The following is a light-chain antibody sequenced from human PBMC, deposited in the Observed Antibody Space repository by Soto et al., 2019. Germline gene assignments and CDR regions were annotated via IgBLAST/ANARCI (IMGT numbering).Light chain of an antibody. CDR3: CSYTNTHTLV. CDR2: EVS. J-gene: IGLJ3*02. Sequence: QSALTQTASVSESPGRSISISCTGSNNDIGTYNFVSWYQHPPGKAPKLVIFEVSNRPSGVSNRFSGSKSGNTASLTISGLQAEDEGEYYCCSYTNTHTLVFGGGTKVTVL. CDR1: NNDIGTYNF. V-gene: IGLV2-14*01.